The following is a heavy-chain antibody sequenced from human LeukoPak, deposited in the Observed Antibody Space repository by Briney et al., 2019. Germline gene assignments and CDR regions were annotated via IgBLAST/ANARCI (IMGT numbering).Heavy chain of an antibody. D-gene: IGHD2-15*01. J-gene: IGHJ4*02. CDR1: GYTVTDYY. CDR3: ARDQAFVYCSGGTCYDDY. CDR2: INPNSGDT. Sequence: ASVKFSCKASGYTVTDYYMHWVRQAPGQGLEWMGWINPNSGDTHYAQKFQGRVTMTRDTSINTAYMELSRLRSDDTAVYYCARDQAFVYCSGGTCYDDYWGQGSLVTVSP. V-gene: IGHV1-2*02.